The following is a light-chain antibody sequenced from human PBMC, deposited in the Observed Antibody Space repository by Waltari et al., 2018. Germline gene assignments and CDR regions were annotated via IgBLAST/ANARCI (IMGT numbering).Light chain of an antibody. CDR3: QQYNSYSLLT. CDR2: KAS. V-gene: IGKV1-5*03. J-gene: IGKJ4*01. Sequence: DIQMTQSPSTLSASVGDRVIITCRASQSISNWLAWYQQKPGKAPKLLIYKASTLESGGPSRFSGSGSGTDFTLTIISLQPDDFATYYCQQYNSYSLLTFGGGTKIEIK. CDR1: QSISNW.